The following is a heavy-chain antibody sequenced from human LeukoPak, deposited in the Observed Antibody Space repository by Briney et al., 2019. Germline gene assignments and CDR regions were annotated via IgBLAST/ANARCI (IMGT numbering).Heavy chain of an antibody. CDR3: ARQRYSGHSQGAADY. D-gene: IGHD4-23*01. J-gene: IGHJ4*02. CDR2: ISAYNGNT. Sequence: ASVKVSCETSGYTFSNYNITGVRQAPGQGREWMGWISAYNGNTNYAQKFQGRVTMTTDTSTSTAHMELRSLRSDDTAVYYCARQRYSGHSQGAADYWGQGTLVTVSS. CDR1: GYTFSNYN. V-gene: IGHV1-18*01.